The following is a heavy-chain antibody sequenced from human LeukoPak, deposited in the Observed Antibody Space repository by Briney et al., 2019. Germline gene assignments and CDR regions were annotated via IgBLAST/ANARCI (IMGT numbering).Heavy chain of an antibody. CDR2: IIPIFGTA. V-gene: IGHV1-69*06. D-gene: IGHD6-19*01. J-gene: IGHJ4*02. CDR3: ASGISAVAGPLPGDY. Sequence: SVKVSCKASGGTFSSYAISWVRQAPGQGLEWMGGIIPIFGTANYAQKFQGRVTITADKSTSTAYMELSSLRSEDTAVYYCASGISAVAGPLPGDYWGQGTLVTVSS. CDR1: GGTFSSYA.